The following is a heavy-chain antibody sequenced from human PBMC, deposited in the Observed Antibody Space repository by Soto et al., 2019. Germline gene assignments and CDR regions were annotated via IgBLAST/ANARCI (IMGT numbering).Heavy chain of an antibody. Sequence: PGGSLRLSCAASGFTFTNYGMQWVRQAPGKGLEWVAVISYDGSNKYYADSVKGRFTISRDNSKNTLYLQMNSLRAEDTAVHYCARDPLWGTAMVLWYFDLWGRGTLVTVSS. CDR3: ARDPLWGTAMVLWYFDL. CDR2: ISYDGSNK. D-gene: IGHD5-18*01. J-gene: IGHJ2*01. CDR1: GFTFTNYG. V-gene: IGHV3-30*19.